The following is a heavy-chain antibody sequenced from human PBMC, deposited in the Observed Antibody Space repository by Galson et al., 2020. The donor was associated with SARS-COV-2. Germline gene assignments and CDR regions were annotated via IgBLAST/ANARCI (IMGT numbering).Heavy chain of an antibody. CDR3: AAHYYDSSGLIDY. J-gene: IGHJ4*02. V-gene: IGHV4-4*07. CDR1: GGSISSYY. CDR2: IYTSGST. D-gene: IGHD3-22*01. Sequence: SETLSLTCTVSGGSISSYYWSWTRQPAGKGLQWIGRIYTSGSTNYNPSLNSRVTMSVDTSKNQFSLKLSSVTAADTAVYDCAAHYYDSSGLIDYWGQGTLVTVSS.